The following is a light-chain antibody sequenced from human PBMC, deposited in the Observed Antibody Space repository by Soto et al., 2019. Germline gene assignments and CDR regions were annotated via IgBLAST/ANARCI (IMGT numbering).Light chain of an antibody. CDR3: QQYVTSPWA. J-gene: IGKJ1*01. V-gene: IGKV3-20*01. CDR1: QSVGSSY. Sequence: DIVLTQSPGTLSLSPGERATLSCRASQSVGSSYVGWYQQKPGQRPRLLIYGPSMRAPGIPDRFSGSGSGTDFTLTISRLEPEDFAVYYCQQYVTSPWAFGQGTKVDIK. CDR2: GPS.